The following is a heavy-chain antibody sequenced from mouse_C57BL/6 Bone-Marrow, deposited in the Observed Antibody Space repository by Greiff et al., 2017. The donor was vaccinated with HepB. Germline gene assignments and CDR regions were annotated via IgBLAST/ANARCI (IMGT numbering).Heavy chain of an antibody. V-gene: IGHV14-3*01. Sequence: EVQLQESVAELVRPGASVKLSCTASGFNIKNTYMHWVKQRPEQGLEWIGRIDPANGNTKYAPKFQGKATITADTSSNTAYLQLSSLTSEDTAIYYCARGRIIPYYYGSSHYFDYWGQGTTLTVSS. CDR2: IDPANGNT. CDR3: ARGRIIPYYYGSSHYFDY. J-gene: IGHJ2*01. CDR1: GFNIKNTY. D-gene: IGHD1-1*01.